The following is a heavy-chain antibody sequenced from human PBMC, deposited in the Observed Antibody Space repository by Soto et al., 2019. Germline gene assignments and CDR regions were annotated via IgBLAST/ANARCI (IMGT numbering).Heavy chain of an antibody. V-gene: IGHV1-18*01. CDR2: ISPYTGNT. CDR3: VMVDNYVTPTPQDV. Sequence: QVQLVQSGDEVKKPGASVKVSCKASGYIFVNYGIASVRQAPGQGLEWMGWISPYTGNTHSATKVQGRLTMTTDTCTSTAYMDLGSLTSDDTAVYYCVMVDNYVTPTPQDVWGQGTTVTVSS. CDR1: GYIFVNYG. D-gene: IGHD3-16*01. J-gene: IGHJ6*02.